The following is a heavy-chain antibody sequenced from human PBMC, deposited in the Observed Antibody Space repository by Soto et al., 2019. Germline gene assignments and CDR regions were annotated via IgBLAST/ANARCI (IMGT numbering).Heavy chain of an antibody. J-gene: IGHJ4*02. Sequence: GGSLRLSCAASGFTFSSYAMHWVRQAQGKGREWVAVISYDGSNKYYADSVKGRFTIYRDNSKNTLYLQMNSLRAEDPAGYYCASPAAPGYYGSGSYRPSFDYWGQGTLVTVSS. CDR3: ASPAAPGYYGSGSYRPSFDY. CDR1: GFTFSSYA. V-gene: IGHV3-30-3*01. D-gene: IGHD3-10*01. CDR2: ISYDGSNK.